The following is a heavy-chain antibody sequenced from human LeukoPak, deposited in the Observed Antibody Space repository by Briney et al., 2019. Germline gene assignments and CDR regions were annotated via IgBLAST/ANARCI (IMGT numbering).Heavy chain of an antibody. D-gene: IGHD1-1*01. Sequence: SETLSLTCTVSGGSISSGSYYWSWIRQPPGKGLEWIGYIYYSGSTNYNPSLKSRVTISVDTSKNQFSLKLSSVTAADTAVYYCARRVLNSNAFDIWGQGTMVTVSS. CDR1: GGSISSGSYY. V-gene: IGHV4-61*01. CDR3: ARRVLNSNAFDI. CDR2: IYYSGST. J-gene: IGHJ3*02.